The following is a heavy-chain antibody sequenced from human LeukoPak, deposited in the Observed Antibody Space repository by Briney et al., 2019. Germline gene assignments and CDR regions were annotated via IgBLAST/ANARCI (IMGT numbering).Heavy chain of an antibody. Sequence: PGGSLRLSCAASGFTFSSNSMNWVRQAPGKGLEWVSSISSSSSYIYYADSVKGRFTISRDNAKNSLFLQMNSLRAEDTAVYHCARGSSGWYEGAYYFDYWGQGTLVTVSS. CDR3: ARGSSGWYEGAYYFDY. V-gene: IGHV3-21*01. CDR1: GFTFSSNS. J-gene: IGHJ4*02. D-gene: IGHD6-19*01. CDR2: ISSSSSYI.